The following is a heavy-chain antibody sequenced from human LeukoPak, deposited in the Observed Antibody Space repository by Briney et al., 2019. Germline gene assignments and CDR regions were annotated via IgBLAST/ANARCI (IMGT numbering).Heavy chain of an antibody. CDR3: AKDPSSIAAAGTGGDY. CDR1: GFTFSNFG. J-gene: IGHJ4*02. D-gene: IGHD6-13*01. CDR2: ISYDGSNK. V-gene: IGHV3-30*18. Sequence: GRSLRLSCAASGFTFSNFGMHWVRRAPGKGLEWVAVISYDGSNKYYADSVKGRFTFSRDNSKNTLYLQMNSLRAEDTAVYYCAKDPSSIAAAGTGGDYWGQGTLVTVSS.